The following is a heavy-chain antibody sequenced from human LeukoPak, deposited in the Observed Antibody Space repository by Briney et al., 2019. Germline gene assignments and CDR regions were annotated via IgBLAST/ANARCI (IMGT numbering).Heavy chain of an antibody. CDR3: ARLGSYGGTMIDY. CDR2: IYYSGST. V-gene: IGHV4-59*12. D-gene: IGHD4-23*01. Sequence: PSETLSLTCTVSGGSISSYYWSWIRQPPGKGLEWIGYIYYSGSTNYNPSLQSRVAISVDTSKNQFSLKLSSVTAADTAVYYCARLGSYGGTMIDYWGQGTLVTVSS. J-gene: IGHJ4*02. CDR1: GGSISSYY.